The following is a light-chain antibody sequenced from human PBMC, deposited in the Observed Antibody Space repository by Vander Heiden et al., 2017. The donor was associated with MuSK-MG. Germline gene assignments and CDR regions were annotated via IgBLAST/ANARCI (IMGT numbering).Light chain of an antibody. V-gene: IGLV1-40*01. CDR3: QSYDSSLSVVV. CDR2: GNS. CDR1: SSNIGAGYD. Sequence: QSVLTQPPSVSGAPGQRVTIPCPGSSSNIGAGYDVPWYQQLPGTAPKLLIYGNSNRPSGVPDRFSGSKSGTSASLAITGLQAEDEADYYCQSYDSSLSVVVFGGGTKLTVL. J-gene: IGLJ2*01.